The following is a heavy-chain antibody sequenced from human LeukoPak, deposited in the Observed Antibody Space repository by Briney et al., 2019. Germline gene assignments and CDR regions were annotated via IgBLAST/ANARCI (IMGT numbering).Heavy chain of an antibody. Sequence: GGSLRLSCAASGFTFSSYGMHWVRQAPGKGLEWVAVISYDGSNKYYADSVKGRFTISRDNSKNTLYLQMNSLRAEDTAVYYCAKSQRLYCGGDCYSGSYYYYGMDVWGQGTTVTVSS. CDR3: AKSQRLYCGGDCYSGSYYYYGMDV. CDR1: GFTFSSYG. D-gene: IGHD2-21*02. V-gene: IGHV3-30*18. J-gene: IGHJ6*02. CDR2: ISYDGSNK.